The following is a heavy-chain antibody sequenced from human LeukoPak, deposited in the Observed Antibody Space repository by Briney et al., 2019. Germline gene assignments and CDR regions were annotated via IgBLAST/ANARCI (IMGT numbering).Heavy chain of an antibody. Sequence: SETLSLTCTVSGVSISSSNSYWGWIRQPPGKGLEWIGEINHSGSTNYNPSLKSRVTISVDTSKNQFSLKLSSVTAADTAVYYCARETTSGPGVDYWGQGTLVTVSS. V-gene: IGHV4-39*07. J-gene: IGHJ4*02. D-gene: IGHD4-11*01. CDR3: ARETTSGPGVDY. CDR1: GVSISSSNSY. CDR2: INHSGST.